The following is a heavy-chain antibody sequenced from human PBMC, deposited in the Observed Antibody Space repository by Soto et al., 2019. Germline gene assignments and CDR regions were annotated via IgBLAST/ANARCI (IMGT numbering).Heavy chain of an antibody. CDR1: GGSISSGGYY. D-gene: IGHD3-3*01. CDR2: IYYSGST. Sequence: SETLSLTCTVSGGSISSGGYYWSWIRQHPGKGLEWIGYIYYSGSTYYNPSLQSRVTISVDTSKNQFSLKLSSVTAADTAVYYCASVRFLEWLYFQHWGQDTLVTVSS. J-gene: IGHJ1*01. CDR3: ASVRFLEWLYFQH. V-gene: IGHV4-31*03.